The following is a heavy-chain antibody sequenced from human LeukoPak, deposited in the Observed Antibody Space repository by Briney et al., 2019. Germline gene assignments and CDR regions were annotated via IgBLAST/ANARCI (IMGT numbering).Heavy chain of an antibody. V-gene: IGHV4-61*02. CDR3: ASGTRYSSSWALDY. Sequence: SQTLSLTCTVSGGSISSGSYYWSWIRQTAGKGLEWIGRIYTSGSTNYNPSLKSRVTISVDTSKNQFSLKLSSVTAADTAVYYCASGTRYSSSWALDYWRQGTLVTVSS. D-gene: IGHD6-13*01. CDR2: IYTSGST. J-gene: IGHJ4*02. CDR1: GGSISSGSYY.